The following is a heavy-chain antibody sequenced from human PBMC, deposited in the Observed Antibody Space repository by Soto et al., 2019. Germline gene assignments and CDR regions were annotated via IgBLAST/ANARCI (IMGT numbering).Heavy chain of an antibody. CDR1: GGTFSSYA. V-gene: IGHV1-69*13. CDR2: IIPIFGTA. D-gene: IGHD3-10*01. Sequence: GASVKVSCKASGGTFSSYAISCVRQAPGQGLEWMGGIIPIFGTANYAQKFQGRVTITADESTSTAYMELSSLRSEDTAAYYCARDRFGRFGELSGSFDYWGQGTLVTVSS. J-gene: IGHJ4*02. CDR3: ARDRFGRFGELSGSFDY.